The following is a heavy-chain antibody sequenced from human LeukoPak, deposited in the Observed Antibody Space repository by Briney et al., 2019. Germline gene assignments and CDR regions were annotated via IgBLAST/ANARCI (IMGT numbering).Heavy chain of an antibody. Sequence: ASVKVSCKASGYTLSSYGISWLRQAPGQGLEWMGWISAYNGNTNYAQKLQGRVTMTTDTSTSTAYMELRSLRSDDTAVYYCARDREPYSSSWYDYWGQGTLVTVSS. D-gene: IGHD6-13*01. J-gene: IGHJ4*02. CDR3: ARDREPYSSSWYDY. CDR2: ISAYNGNT. V-gene: IGHV1-18*01. CDR1: GYTLSSYG.